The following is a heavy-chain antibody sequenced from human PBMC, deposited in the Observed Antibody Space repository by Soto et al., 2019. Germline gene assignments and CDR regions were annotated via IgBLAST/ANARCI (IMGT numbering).Heavy chain of an antibody. D-gene: IGHD2-2*02. Sequence: ASVKVSCKASGYTFSGYYRHGLRQAPGQGLEWMGWINPNSGGTNYAQKFQGRVTVTRDTPTSTAYMELSRLTSDDTAVYYCARSLNEGYCTITGCYTRPLYGMDVWGQGTTVTVSS. J-gene: IGHJ6*02. CDR3: ARSLNEGYCTITGCYTRPLYGMDV. CDR2: INPNSGGT. V-gene: IGHV1-2*02. CDR1: GYTFSGYY.